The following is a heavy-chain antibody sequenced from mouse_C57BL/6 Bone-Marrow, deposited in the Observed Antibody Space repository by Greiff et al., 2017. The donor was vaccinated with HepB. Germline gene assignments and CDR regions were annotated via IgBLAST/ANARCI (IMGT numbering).Heavy chain of an antibody. V-gene: IGHV1-15*01. J-gene: IGHJ4*01. D-gene: IGHD2-1*01. CDR3: TSYYGNSILLDY. Sequence: QVQLQQSGAELVRPGASVTLSCKASGYTFTDYDMHWVKQTPVHGLEWIGAIDPETGGTAYNQKFKGKAILTADKSSSTAYMELRSLTSEDSAVYYCTSYYGNSILLDYWGQGTSVTVSS. CDR1: GYTFTDYD. CDR2: IDPETGGT.